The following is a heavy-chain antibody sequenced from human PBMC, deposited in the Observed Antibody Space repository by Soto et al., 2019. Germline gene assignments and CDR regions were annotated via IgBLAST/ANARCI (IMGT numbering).Heavy chain of an antibody. D-gene: IGHD3-3*01. CDR1: GFTFSSYA. J-gene: IGHJ3*02. CDR3: AKDLAYDRWGAFDI. V-gene: IGHV3-23*01. CDR2: ISGSSGST. Sequence: EVQLLESGGGLVQPGGSLRLSCAASGFTFSSYAMSWVHQAPGKGLEWVSAISGSSGSTYYADSVKGRFTISRDNSKKTLYLQMNSLRAEDTAVYYCAKDLAYDRWGAFDIWGQGTMVTVSS.